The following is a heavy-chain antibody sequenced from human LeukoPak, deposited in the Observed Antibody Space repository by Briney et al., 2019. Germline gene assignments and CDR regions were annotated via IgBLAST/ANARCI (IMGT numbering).Heavy chain of an antibody. CDR1: GFTFISSG. J-gene: IGHJ3*01. D-gene: IGHD6-13*01. Sequence: GGSLRLSCAASGFTFISSGMSWVRQAPGKGLEWVSSISGSDETTYYADSVKGRFTISRDNSKNTLYLQMNSLRAEDTAVYYCANNRYSSRWRGAFDVWGQGTMVTVSS. V-gene: IGHV3-23*01. CDR3: ANNRYSSRWRGAFDV. CDR2: ISGSDETT.